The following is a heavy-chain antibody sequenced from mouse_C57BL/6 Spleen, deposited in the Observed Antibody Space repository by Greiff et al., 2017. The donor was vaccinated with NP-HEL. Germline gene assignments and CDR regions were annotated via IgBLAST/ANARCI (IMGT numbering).Heavy chain of an antibody. J-gene: IGHJ4*01. V-gene: IGHV1-20*01. CDR1: GYSFTGYF. CDR3: ARFYDGYYDGMDY. CDR2: INPYNGDT. D-gene: IGHD2-3*01. Sequence: VQLKQSGPELVKPGDSVKISCKASGYSFTGYFMNWVMQSHGKSLEWIGRINPYNGDTFYNQKFKGKATLTVDKSSSTAHMELRSLTSEDSAVYYCARFYDGYYDGMDYWCQGTSVTVSS.